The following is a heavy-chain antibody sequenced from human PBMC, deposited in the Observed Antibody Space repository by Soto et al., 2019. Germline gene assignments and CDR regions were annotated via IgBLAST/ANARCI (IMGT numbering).Heavy chain of an antibody. J-gene: IGHJ6*02. CDR3: ARGQSGDYASYYYYGMDV. CDR1: GGTFSSYA. D-gene: IGHD4-17*01. Sequence: AASVKVSCKASGGTFSSYASSGVRQAPGRGLEWMGGIIPIFGTANYAQKFQGRVTITADESTSTAYMELSSLRSEDTAVYYCARGQSGDYASYYYYGMDVWGQGTTVTVSS. CDR2: IIPIFGTA. V-gene: IGHV1-69*13.